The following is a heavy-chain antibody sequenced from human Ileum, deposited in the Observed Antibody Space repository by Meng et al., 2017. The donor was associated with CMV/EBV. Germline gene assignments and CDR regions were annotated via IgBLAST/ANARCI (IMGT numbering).Heavy chain of an antibody. D-gene: IGHD1-26*01. CDR2: FYSSDTY. CDR3: ARGPGASTREGFDY. Sequence: QVQLQESGPGLVKPSETLSLTCTVSGGSINNYYWSWIRQSAGKGPEWIGRFYSSDTYNYHPSLNSQVTMSLDTSKNQFSLNLRSVTAADTAIYYCARGPGASTREGFDYWGLGTLVTVSS. V-gene: IGHV4-4*07. J-gene: IGHJ4*02. CDR1: GGSINNYY.